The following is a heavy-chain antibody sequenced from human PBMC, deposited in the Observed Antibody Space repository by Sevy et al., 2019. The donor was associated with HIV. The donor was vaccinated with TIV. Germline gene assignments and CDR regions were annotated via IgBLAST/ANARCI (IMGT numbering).Heavy chain of an antibody. D-gene: IGHD6-6*01. J-gene: IGHJ4*02. CDR1: GFTVSSNY. V-gene: IGHV3-53*01. Sequence: GGSLRLSCAASGFTVSSNYMSWVRQAPGKGLEWVSVIYSGGSTYYADSVKGRFTISRDNSKNTLYLQMNSLRAEDTAVYYCARVFGDSSSAYFDYWGQGTLVTVSS. CDR2: IYSGGST. CDR3: ARVFGDSSSAYFDY.